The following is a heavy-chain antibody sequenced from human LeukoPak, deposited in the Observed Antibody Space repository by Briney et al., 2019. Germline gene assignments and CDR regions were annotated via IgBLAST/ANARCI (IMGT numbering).Heavy chain of an antibody. CDR3: AKDFSPGLVGAPGDY. CDR2: IGDSGGST. Sequence: GGSLGLSCAASGFTFSTYAMSWVRQAPGKGLEWVSTIGDSGGSTYYADSVKGRFTISRDNSKNTLSLQMNSLRAEDTAVYYCAKDFSPGLVGAPGDYWGQGTLVTVSS. CDR1: GFTFSTYA. J-gene: IGHJ4*02. V-gene: IGHV3-23*01. D-gene: IGHD1-26*01.